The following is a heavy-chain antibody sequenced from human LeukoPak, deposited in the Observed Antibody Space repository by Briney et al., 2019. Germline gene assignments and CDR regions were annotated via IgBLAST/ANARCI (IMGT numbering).Heavy chain of an antibody. CDR3: TRRHGDYVTHP. D-gene: IGHD4-17*01. CDR2: MNPDSGNT. Sequence: ASVKVSCKSSGYTFTDYDINWVRQATGQGLEWMGWMNPDSGNTGYAQKFQGRVTITRDTSASTAYMELSSLRSEDTAVYYCTRRHGDYVTHPWGQGTLVTVSS. V-gene: IGHV1-8*03. J-gene: IGHJ5*02. CDR1: GYTFTDYD.